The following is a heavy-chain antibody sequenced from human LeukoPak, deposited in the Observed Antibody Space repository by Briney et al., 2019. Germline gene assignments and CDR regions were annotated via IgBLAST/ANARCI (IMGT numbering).Heavy chain of an antibody. CDR1: GYTFTSYG. J-gene: IGHJ4*02. CDR3: ARGGSDSSSWYLFDY. V-gene: IGHV1-18*01. D-gene: IGHD6-13*01. Sequence: ASVKVSCKASGYTFTSYGISWVRQAPGQGLEWMGWISAYNGNTNYAQKLQGRVTMTTDTSASTAYMELSSLRSEDTAVYYCARGGSDSSSWYLFDYWGQGTLVTVSS. CDR2: ISAYNGNT.